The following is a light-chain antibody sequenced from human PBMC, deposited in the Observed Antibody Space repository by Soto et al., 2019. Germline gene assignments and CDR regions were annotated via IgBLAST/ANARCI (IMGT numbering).Light chain of an antibody. V-gene: IGLV2-14*01. CDR2: EVT. CDR3: SSYTSRSTLV. J-gene: IGLJ1*01. Sequence: QSALTQPASVSGSPGQSIAISCTGTRSDVGAYNYVSWYQQHPGKAPKLMIYEVTNRPSGVSNRFSGSKSGNTASLTISGLQAEDEADYYCSSYTSRSTLVFGTGTKVTVL. CDR1: RSDVGAYNY.